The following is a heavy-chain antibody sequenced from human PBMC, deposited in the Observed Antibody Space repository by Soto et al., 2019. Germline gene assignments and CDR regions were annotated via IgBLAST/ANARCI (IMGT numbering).Heavy chain of an antibody. D-gene: IGHD3-10*01. CDR3: VRDSSLDVRPLDH. CDR1: GFIFGGYS. Sequence: QPGGSLRLSCAASGFIFGGYSMNWVRQAPGKGLEWISYISSLSSPRYYAESVEGRFIISRDNAKNSLYLQMNSLRDEDTAVYFCVRDSSLDVRPLDHWGQGTLVTVSS. J-gene: IGHJ4*02. V-gene: IGHV3-48*02. CDR2: ISSLSSPR.